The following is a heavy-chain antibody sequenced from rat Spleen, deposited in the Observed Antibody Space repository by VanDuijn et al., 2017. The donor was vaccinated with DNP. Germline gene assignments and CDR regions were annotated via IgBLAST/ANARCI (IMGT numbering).Heavy chain of an antibody. J-gene: IGHJ3*01. Sequence: EVKLVESGGGLVQPGRSLKLSCAASGFNFNDYWMGWVRQAPGKGLEWIGEINQDSRTINYIPSLKDKFTISRDNAQDTLYLQMSKLGSEDTAIYYCARMGNYGWFAYWGQGTLVTVSS. CDR2: INQDSRTI. D-gene: IGHD1-1*01. CDR3: ARMGNYGWFAY. CDR1: GFNFNDYW. V-gene: IGHV4-2*01.